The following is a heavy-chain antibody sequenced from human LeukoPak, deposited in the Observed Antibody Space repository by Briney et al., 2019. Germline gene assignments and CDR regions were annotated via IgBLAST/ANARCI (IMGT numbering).Heavy chain of an antibody. Sequence: PGGSLRLSCTASGFTFDNYLMSWVRQAPGKGLEWVGFIRSKTYGGTSEYAASVKGRFTISRDDSKSIAYLQMNSLKTEDTAVYYCSRHANLSSFGFDYWGQGTLVTVSS. CDR1: GFTFDNYL. CDR3: SRHANLSSFGFDY. V-gene: IGHV3-49*04. J-gene: IGHJ4*02. CDR2: IRSKTYGGTS. D-gene: IGHD4/OR15-4a*01.